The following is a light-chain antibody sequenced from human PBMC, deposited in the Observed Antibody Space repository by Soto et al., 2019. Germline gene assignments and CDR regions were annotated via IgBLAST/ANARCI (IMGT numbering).Light chain of an antibody. Sequence: DIQMTQSPSSVSASVGDRVTITCRASQTISSWLAWYQQKPGKAPKXLIYKASTLKSGVPSRFSGSGSGTELTLTISSLQPDDFATYYCQHYNSYSEAFGQGTKVDIK. CDR1: QTISSW. CDR3: QHYNSYSEA. CDR2: KAS. J-gene: IGKJ1*01. V-gene: IGKV1-5*03.